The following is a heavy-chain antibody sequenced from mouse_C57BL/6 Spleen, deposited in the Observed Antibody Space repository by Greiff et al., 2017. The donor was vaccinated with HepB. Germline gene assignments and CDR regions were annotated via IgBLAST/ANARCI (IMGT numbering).Heavy chain of an antibody. CDR3: ARTGTGYAMDY. Sequence: EVHLVESGGGLVKPGGSLKLSCAASGFTFSDYGMHWVRQAPEKGLEWVAYISSGSSTIYYADTVKGRFTISRDNAKNTLFLQMTSLRSEDTAMYYCARTGTGYAMDYWGQGTSVTVSP. CDR1: GFTFSDYG. V-gene: IGHV5-17*01. CDR2: ISSGSSTI. J-gene: IGHJ4*01. D-gene: IGHD4-1*01.